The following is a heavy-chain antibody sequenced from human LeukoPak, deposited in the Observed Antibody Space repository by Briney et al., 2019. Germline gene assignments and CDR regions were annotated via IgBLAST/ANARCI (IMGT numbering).Heavy chain of an antibody. D-gene: IGHD5-24*01. CDR1: GFTVSTYA. V-gene: IGHV3-23*01. J-gene: IGHJ4*02. Sequence: PGRSRRLSCAAAGFTVSTYAMTRVRQAPGKGLEWVSSITISVATTYYADSVKGPFTTSTDISTNTLYLQMNSLTAEDSAVYYCAKEFIAGDGHVDCDSWGQGTLVTVSS. CDR3: AKEFIAGDGHVDCDS. CDR2: ITISVATT.